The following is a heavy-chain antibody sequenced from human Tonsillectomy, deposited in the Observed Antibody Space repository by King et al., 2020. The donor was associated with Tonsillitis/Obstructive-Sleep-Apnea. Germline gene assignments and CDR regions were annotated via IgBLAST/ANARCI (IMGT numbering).Heavy chain of an antibody. Sequence: VQLVESGGGLVKPGGSLRVSCAASGFTFSDYYMSWIRQAPGKGLEWVSYISSSSIYTNYADSVKGRFTISRDNAKNSLYLQMNSLRAEDTAVYYCARGGGPTVPFDPWGQGTLVTVSS. V-gene: IGHV3-11*05. CDR1: GFTFSDYY. D-gene: IGHD4-11*01. J-gene: IGHJ5*02. CDR3: ARGGGPTVPFDP. CDR2: ISSSSIYT.